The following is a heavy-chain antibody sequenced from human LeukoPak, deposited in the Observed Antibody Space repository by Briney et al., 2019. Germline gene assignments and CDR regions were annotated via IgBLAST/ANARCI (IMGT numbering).Heavy chain of an antibody. D-gene: IGHD1-26*01. Sequence: GGSLRLSCAASGFTFSIYAMRWVRQAPGKGLEWVSAISGSGGSTYYADSVKGRFTISRDNSKNTLYLQMNSLRAEDTAVYYCAKDGLVGATRNWGQGTLVTVSS. CDR1: GFTFSIYA. J-gene: IGHJ4*02. V-gene: IGHV3-23*01. CDR2: ISGSGGST. CDR3: AKDGLVGATRN.